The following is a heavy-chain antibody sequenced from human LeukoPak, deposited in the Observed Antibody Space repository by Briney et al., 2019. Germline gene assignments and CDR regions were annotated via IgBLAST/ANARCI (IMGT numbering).Heavy chain of an antibody. Sequence: GASVKVSCKASGYTFTSYDINWVRQATGQGLEWMGWINTNTGNPTYAQGFTGRFVFSLDTSVSTAYLQISSLKAEDTAVYYCARGWAVRPWDVWGKGTTVTVSS. D-gene: IGHD6-19*01. CDR3: ARGWAVRPWDV. J-gene: IGHJ6*04. CDR2: INTNTGNP. V-gene: IGHV7-4-1*02. CDR1: GYTFTSYD.